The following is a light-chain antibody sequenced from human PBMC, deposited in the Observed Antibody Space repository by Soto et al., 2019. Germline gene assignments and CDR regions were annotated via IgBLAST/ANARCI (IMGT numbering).Light chain of an antibody. Sequence: IRMTQSPSSLSASTGDRVTITCRASQRINRWLAWYQQRPGQPPKLLFSWASTRESGVPDRFSASGSGTDFTLSIGSLQAEDVAVYYCQQYYSTPRTFGQGTKVDNK. V-gene: IGKV4-1*01. CDR2: WAS. J-gene: IGKJ1*01. CDR1: QRINRW. CDR3: QQYYSTPRT.